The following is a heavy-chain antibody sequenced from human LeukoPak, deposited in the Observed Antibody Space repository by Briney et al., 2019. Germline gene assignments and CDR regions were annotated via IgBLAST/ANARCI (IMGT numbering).Heavy chain of an antibody. CDR1: GGTFSSYA. D-gene: IGHD5-18*01. J-gene: IGHJ5*02. V-gene: IGHV1-69*13. Sequence: SVKVSCKASGGTFSSYAISWVRQAPGQVLEWMGGIIPIFGTANYAQKFQGRVTITADESTSTAYMELSSLRSEDTAVYYCARGYSYGSENWFDPWGQGTLVTVSS. CDR2: IIPIFGTA. CDR3: ARGYSYGSENWFDP.